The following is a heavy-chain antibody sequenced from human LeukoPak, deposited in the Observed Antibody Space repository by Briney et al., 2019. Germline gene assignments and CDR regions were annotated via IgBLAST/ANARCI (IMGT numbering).Heavy chain of an antibody. CDR2: IYYSGST. CDR3: ARHIGGSGY. CDR1: GGSISSYY. J-gene: IGHJ4*02. Sequence: SETLSLTCTVSGGSISSYYWSWIRHPPGEGLEWIGYIYYSGSTNYNPSLKSRVTISVDTSKNQFSLKLSSVTAADTAVYYCARHIGGSGYWGQGTLVTVSS. V-gene: IGHV4-59*08. D-gene: IGHD2-15*01.